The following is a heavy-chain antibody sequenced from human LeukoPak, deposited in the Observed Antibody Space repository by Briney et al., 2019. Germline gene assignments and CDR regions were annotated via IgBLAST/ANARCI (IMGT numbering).Heavy chain of an antibody. J-gene: IGHJ4*02. Sequence: GGSLRLSCGASEFTFNSYTMDWFRQAPGKGLEWVSSISSSSTYIFYADSIKGRFTISRDNAKNSLYLQMSSLRAEDTAVYYCTRGQRTYVSGDSPTWGQGTLVTVSS. CDR1: EFTFNSYT. D-gene: IGHD3-10*01. CDR2: ISSSSTYI. CDR3: TRGQRTYVSGDSPT. V-gene: IGHV3-21*01.